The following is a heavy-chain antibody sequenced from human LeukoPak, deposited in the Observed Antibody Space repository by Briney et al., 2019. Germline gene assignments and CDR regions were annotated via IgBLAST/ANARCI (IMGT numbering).Heavy chain of an antibody. J-gene: IGHJ4*02. CDR2: INHSGST. V-gene: IGHV4-34*01. CDR3: ARHALGLHDHYFDY. Sequence: SETLSLTCAVYGGSFSGYYWSWIRQPPGKGLEWIGEINHSGSTNYNPSLKSRVTISVDTSKNQFSLKLSSVTAADTAVYYCARHALGLHDHYFDYWGQGTLVTVSS. CDR1: GGSFSGYY. D-gene: IGHD3-16*01.